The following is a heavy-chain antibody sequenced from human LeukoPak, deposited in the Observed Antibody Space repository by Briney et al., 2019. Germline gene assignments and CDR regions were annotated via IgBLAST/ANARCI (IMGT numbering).Heavy chain of an antibody. CDR1: GYTFTGYY. J-gene: IGHJ4*02. CDR3: ARGGAYYDILTGYAREYYFDY. D-gene: IGHD3-9*01. Sequence: ASVKVSCKASGYTFTGYYMHWVRQAPGQGLEWMGWINPNSGGTNSAQKFQGRVTMTRDTSISTAYMELSRLRSDDTAVYYCARGGAYYDILTGYAREYYFDYWGQGTLVTVSS. CDR2: INPNSGGT. V-gene: IGHV1-2*02.